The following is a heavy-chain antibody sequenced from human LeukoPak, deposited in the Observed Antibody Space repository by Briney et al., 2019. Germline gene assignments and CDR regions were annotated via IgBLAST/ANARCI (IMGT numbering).Heavy chain of an antibody. J-gene: IGHJ4*02. CDR2: IYYSGST. CDR3: ARGSYYYDSSGYSETGGID. CDR1: GGSISSYY. Sequence: SETPSLTCTVSGGSISSYYWSWIRQPPGKGLEWIGYIYYSGSTNYNPSLKSRVTISVDTSKNQFSLKLSSVTAADTAVYYCARGSYYYDSSGYSETGGIDWGQGTLVTVSS. D-gene: IGHD3-22*01. V-gene: IGHV4-59*01.